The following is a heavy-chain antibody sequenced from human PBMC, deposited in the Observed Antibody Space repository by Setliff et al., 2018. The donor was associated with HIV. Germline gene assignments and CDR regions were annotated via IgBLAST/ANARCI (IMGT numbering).Heavy chain of an antibody. CDR1: GFTFSSYA. CDR3: ARLDFFDSSTYPPYDS. CDR2: ISYDGGNK. J-gene: IGHJ4*02. V-gene: IGHV3-30*07. D-gene: IGHD3-22*01. Sequence: GVSLRLSCAASGFTFSSYAMHWVRQAPGKGLEWVAVISYDGGNKYYADSVKGRFTISRGNSKNSLFLQMNSLGAEDTAMYYCARLDFFDSSTYPPYDSWGQGTLVTVSS.